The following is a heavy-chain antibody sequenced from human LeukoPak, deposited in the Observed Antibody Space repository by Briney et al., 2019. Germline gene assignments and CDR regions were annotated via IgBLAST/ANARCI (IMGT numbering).Heavy chain of an antibody. V-gene: IGHV3-48*04. D-gene: IGHD3-10*02. CDR3: AELGITMIGGV. J-gene: IGHJ6*04. CDR1: GFPFSSYS. Sequence: GGSLRLSCAGSGFPFSSYSMSWVRQAPGRGLEWVSYISSSSSAIYYADSVRGRFTISRDNAKNSLYLQMNSLRAEDTAVYYCAELGITMIGGVWGKGTTVTISS. CDR2: ISSSSSAI.